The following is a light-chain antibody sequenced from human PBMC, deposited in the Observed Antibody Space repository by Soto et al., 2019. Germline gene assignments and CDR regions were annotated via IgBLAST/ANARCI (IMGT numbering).Light chain of an antibody. V-gene: IGKV1-27*01. CDR3: QRYNSAPRA. J-gene: IGKJ1*01. Sequence: DVQMTQSPSSLSASVGDRVTITCRSSLGISNFLSWYQQKPGKVPKLLIYAASALQSWVPSRFRGRGSGTDFTLTIRGLQPEDAATYYCQRYNSAPRAFGQGTKVDI. CDR2: AAS. CDR1: LGISNF.